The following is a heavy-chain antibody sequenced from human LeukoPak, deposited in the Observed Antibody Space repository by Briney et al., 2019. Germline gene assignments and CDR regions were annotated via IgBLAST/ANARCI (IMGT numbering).Heavy chain of an antibody. CDR1: GGTFISYA. CDR2: IIPIFGTA. J-gene: IGHJ5*02. V-gene: IGHV1-69*13. D-gene: IGHD1-26*01. CDR3: ARDARPSFIVGATTLLDP. Sequence: SVKVSCKASGGTFISYAISWVRQAPGQGLEWMGGIIPIFGTANYAQKFQGRVTITADESTSTAYMELSSLRSEDTAVYYCARDARPSFIVGATTLLDPWSQGTLVTVSS.